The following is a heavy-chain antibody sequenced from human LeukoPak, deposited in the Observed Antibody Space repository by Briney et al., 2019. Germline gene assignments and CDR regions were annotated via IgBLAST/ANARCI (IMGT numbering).Heavy chain of an antibody. CDR2: ISYDGSNT. Sequence: GGSLRLSCAASGFTFRTYGMHWVRQAPGKGLEWVAVISYDGSNTYYADSVKGRFTISRDNSKNTLYLQMDSLRAEDTAVYYCAKEGDISSSWYLSNYFDYWGQGTLVPSPQ. V-gene: IGHV3-30*18. CDR1: GFTFRTYG. CDR3: AKEGDISSSWYLSNYFDY. D-gene: IGHD6-13*01. J-gene: IGHJ4*02.